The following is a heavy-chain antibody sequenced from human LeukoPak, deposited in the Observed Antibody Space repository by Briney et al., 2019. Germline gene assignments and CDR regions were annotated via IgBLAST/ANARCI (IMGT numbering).Heavy chain of an antibody. D-gene: IGHD3-10*01. Sequence: SETLSLTCTVSGYSISSGYYWGWIRQPPGKGLEWIGSIYHSGSTYYNPSLKSRVTISVDTSKNQFSLKLSSVTAADTAVYYCVRVRSYYGSVTGKSYYFDYWGQGTLVTVSS. CDR1: GYSISSGYY. J-gene: IGHJ4*02. CDR2: IYHSGST. V-gene: IGHV4-38-2*02. CDR3: VRVRSYYGSVTGKSYYFDY.